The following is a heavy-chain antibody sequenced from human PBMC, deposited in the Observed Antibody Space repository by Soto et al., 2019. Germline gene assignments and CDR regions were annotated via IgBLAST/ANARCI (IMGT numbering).Heavy chain of an antibody. J-gene: IGHJ6*02. CDR2: ISSSGSTI. CDR3: ARDQLVRDYYDSSGYRYYYYYGMDV. Sequence: GGSLRLSCAASGFTFSDYYMSWIRQAPGKGLEWVSYISSSGSTIYYADSVKGRFTISRDNAKNSLYLQMNSLRAEDTAVYYCARDQLVRDYYDSSGYRYYYYYGMDVWGQGTTVTVSS. CDR1: GFTFSDYY. V-gene: IGHV3-11*01. D-gene: IGHD3-22*01.